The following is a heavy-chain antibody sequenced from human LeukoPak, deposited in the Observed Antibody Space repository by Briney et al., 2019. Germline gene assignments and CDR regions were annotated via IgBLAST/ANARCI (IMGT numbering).Heavy chain of an antibody. CDR1: GYTFTSYG. D-gene: IGHD6-6*01. CDR2: ISAYNGNT. V-gene: IGHV1-18*01. Sequence: VASVKVSCKASGYTFTSYGITWVRQAPGQGLEWMGWISAYNGNTNYAQKLQGRVTMTTDTSTSTAYMELRSLRTDDTAVYYCAVIAARPHDTFDIWGQGTMVTVSS. CDR3: AVIAARPHDTFDI. J-gene: IGHJ3*02.